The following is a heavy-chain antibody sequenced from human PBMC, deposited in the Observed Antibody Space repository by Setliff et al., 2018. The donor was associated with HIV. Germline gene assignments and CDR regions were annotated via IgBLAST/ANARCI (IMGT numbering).Heavy chain of an antibody. CDR1: GGSFSGYY. D-gene: IGHD3-10*01. CDR2: INHSGST. Sequence: KPSETLSLTCAVYGGSFSGYYWSWIRQPPGKGLEWIGEINHSGSTNYNPSLKSRVTISVDKSKNQFSLKLTSVTAADTAVYYCARVAAGTYGVGGWFDPWGQGSLVTVSS. V-gene: IGHV4-34*01. J-gene: IGHJ5*02. CDR3: ARVAAGTYGVGGWFDP.